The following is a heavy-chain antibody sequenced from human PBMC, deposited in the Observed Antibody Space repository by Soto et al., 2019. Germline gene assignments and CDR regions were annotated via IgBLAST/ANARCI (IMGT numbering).Heavy chain of an antibody. J-gene: IGHJ5*02. CDR2: IRGTAT. CDR1: GFSFSSFA. Sequence: EVQLLESGGTLVQPGESLRLSCEVSGFSFSSFAMNWVRQAPGEGLEWVSSIRGTATSYADSVKGRFTISRDNSKNTVYLQMITLRGEYTAVYYCAKCAVVMTTSGGLCNCFDPWGQGTLVIVAS. V-gene: IGHV3-23*01. D-gene: IGHD3-10*01. CDR3: AKCAVVMTTSGGLCNCFDP.